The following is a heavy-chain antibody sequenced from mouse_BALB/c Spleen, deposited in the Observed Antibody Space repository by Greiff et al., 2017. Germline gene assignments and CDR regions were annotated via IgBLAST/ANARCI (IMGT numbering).Heavy chain of an antibody. D-gene: IGHD2-2*01. CDR3: ARNYGYDDPAWFAY. CDR2: ISDGGSYT. J-gene: IGHJ3*01. CDR1: GFTFSDYY. Sequence: EVQVVESGGGLVKPGGSLKLSCAASGFTFSDYYMYWVRQTPEKRLEWVATISDGGSYTYYPDSVKGRFTISRDNAKNNLYLQMSSLKSEDTAMYYCARNYGYDDPAWFAYWGQGTLVTVSA. V-gene: IGHV5-4*02.